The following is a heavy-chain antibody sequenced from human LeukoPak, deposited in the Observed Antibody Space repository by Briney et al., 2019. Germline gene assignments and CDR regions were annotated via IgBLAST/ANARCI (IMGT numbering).Heavy chain of an antibody. V-gene: IGHV5-51*01. D-gene: IGHD2-15*01. J-gene: IGHJ3*02. Sequence: GESLKISCEGSGYTFTSYWIAWVRQMPGKGLKWMGIIYPGDSDTRYSPSFQGQVTISADKSISTAYLQWSSLTASDTAMYFCARPRVVAVTTSHAAFDIWGQGTLVSVSS. CDR3: ARPRVVAVTTSHAAFDI. CDR2: IYPGDSDT. CDR1: GYTFTSYW.